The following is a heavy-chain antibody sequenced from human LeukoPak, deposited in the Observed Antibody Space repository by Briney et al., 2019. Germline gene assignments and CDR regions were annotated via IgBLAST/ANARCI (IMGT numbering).Heavy chain of an antibody. Sequence: GGSLRLSCAASGFTVSSNYMSWVRQAPGKGLEWVSGISGSGGSTYYADSVKGRFTISRDNSKNTLYVQMNSLRAEDTAVYYCAKGKIIWFGELLSFDYWGQGTLVTVSS. CDR3: AKGKIIWFGELLSFDY. J-gene: IGHJ4*02. CDR2: ISGSGGST. D-gene: IGHD3-10*01. V-gene: IGHV3-23*01. CDR1: GFTVSSNY.